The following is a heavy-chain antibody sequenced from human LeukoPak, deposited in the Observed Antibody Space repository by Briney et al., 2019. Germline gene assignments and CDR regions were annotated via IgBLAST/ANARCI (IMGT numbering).Heavy chain of an antibody. CDR2: INAGNGNT. CDR3: ARDGGGVPAAFDP. D-gene: IGHD2-2*01. Sequence: ASVKVSCKASGYTFTIYAMHWVRQAPGQRLEWMGWINAGNGNTKYSQKFQGRVTITRDTSASTAYMELSSPRSEDTAVYYCARDGGGVPAAFDPWGQGTLVTVSS. CDR1: GYTFTIYA. J-gene: IGHJ5*02. V-gene: IGHV1-3*01.